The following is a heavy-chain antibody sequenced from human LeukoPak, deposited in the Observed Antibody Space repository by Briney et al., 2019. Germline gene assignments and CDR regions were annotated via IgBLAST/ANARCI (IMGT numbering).Heavy chain of an antibody. Sequence: QTGGSLRLSCAASGFTFSSYGMHWVRQAPGKGLEWVAFIRYDGSKKYYTDSVKGRFTISRDNSKNTLYLQMNSLRPEDTAVYYCAKESWRGAISMIVVVTRTYFEYWGQGTLVTVSS. CDR1: GFTFSSYG. CDR2: IRYDGSKK. CDR3: AKESWRGAISMIVVVTRTYFEY. J-gene: IGHJ4*02. D-gene: IGHD3-22*01. V-gene: IGHV3-30*02.